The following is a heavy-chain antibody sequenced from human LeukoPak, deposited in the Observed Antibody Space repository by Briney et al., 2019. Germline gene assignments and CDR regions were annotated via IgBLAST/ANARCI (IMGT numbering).Heavy chain of an antibody. D-gene: IGHD1-26*01. CDR1: RFTFSNYW. J-gene: IGHJ4*02. CDR2: INQDGSKK. Sequence: QPGGSLRLSCVVSRFTFSNYWMSWVRQAPGKGLEWVANINQDGSKKVYADSMKGRFTIPRDNAKESLYLQLNSLRADDTAVYYCAKWGPHCVGDYCPALDSWGQGTLVTVSS. V-gene: IGHV3-7*01. CDR3: AKWGPHCVGDYCPALDS.